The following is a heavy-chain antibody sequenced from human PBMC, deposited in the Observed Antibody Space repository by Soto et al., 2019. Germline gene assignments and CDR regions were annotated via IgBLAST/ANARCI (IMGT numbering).Heavy chain of an antibody. CDR2: MNPNSGHT. CDR3: AKGMNYYSGMDV. Sequence: QVQLVQSGAEVKKPGASVKVSCKASGYTFTSYDINWVRQATGQGLEWMGWMNPNSGHTDSAQKFQGRLIMTRDTSTSTAYMELNSLTSEDTAVYYCAKGMNYYSGMDVWGQGTTVTVSS. V-gene: IGHV1-8*01. J-gene: IGHJ6*02. D-gene: IGHD6-13*01. CDR1: GYTFTSYD.